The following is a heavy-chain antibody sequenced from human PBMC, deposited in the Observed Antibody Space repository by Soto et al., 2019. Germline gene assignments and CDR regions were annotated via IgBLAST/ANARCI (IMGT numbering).Heavy chain of an antibody. D-gene: IGHD6-13*01. J-gene: IGHJ6*02. CDR2: IYPGDSDT. CDR1: GYSFTSYW. V-gene: IGHV5-51*01. CDR3: ARVAAAGTAHYYYGMDV. Sequence: PGDSLKISCKGSGYSFTSYWIGWVRQMPGKGLEWMGIIYPGDSDTRYSPSFQGQVTISADKSISTAYLQWSSLKASDTAMYYCARVAAAGTAHYYYGMDVWGQGTTVTVSS.